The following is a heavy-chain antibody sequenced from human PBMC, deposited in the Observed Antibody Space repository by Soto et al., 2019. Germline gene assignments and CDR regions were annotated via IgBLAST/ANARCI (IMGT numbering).Heavy chain of an antibody. CDR3: ARGPAGSGPTVYYYYGMDV. Sequence: PGESLKISCKGSGYSFTSYWIGWVRQMPGKGLEWMGIIYPGDSDTRYSPSFQGQVTISADKSISTAYLQWSSLKASDTAMYYCARGPAGSGPTVYYYYGMDVWGQGTTVTVSS. J-gene: IGHJ6*02. D-gene: IGHD6-19*01. CDR2: IYPGDSDT. V-gene: IGHV5-51*01. CDR1: GYSFTSYW.